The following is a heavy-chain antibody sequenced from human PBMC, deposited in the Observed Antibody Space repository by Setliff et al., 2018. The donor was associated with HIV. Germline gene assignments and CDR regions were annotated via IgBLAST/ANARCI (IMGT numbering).Heavy chain of an antibody. V-gene: IGHV1-69*13. CDR1: GGTFNSYA. CDR3: ARGPRYNWNSYYYMDV. J-gene: IGHJ6*03. CDR2: IIPAFGTT. Sequence: VKVSCQSSGGTFNSYAIIWVRQAPGQGLEWMGGIIPAFGTTNYAQKFQGRVTITADESTSTAYMELSSLRSEDTAVYYCARGPRYNWNSYYYMDVWGKGTTVTVSS. D-gene: IGHD1-20*01.